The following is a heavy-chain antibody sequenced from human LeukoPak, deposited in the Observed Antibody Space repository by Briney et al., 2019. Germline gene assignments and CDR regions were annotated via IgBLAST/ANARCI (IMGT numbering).Heavy chain of an antibody. J-gene: IGHJ2*01. Sequence: GGSLRLSCATSGFTFSNYAMTWVRQAPGKGLEWVSILSGSGGATYYADSVKGRFTISRDNSENTLFLQMNNLGAEDTAVYYCAKKRVITTPDAIDWYFDLWGRGTLVTVSS. CDR2: LSGSGGAT. CDR3: AKKRVITTPDAIDWYFDL. D-gene: IGHD3-10*01. V-gene: IGHV3-23*01. CDR1: GFTFSNYA.